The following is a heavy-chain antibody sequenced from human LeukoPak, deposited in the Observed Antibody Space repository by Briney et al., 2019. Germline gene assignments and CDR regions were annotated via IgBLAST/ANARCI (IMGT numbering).Heavy chain of an antibody. J-gene: IGHJ6*03. V-gene: IGHV3-48*03. D-gene: IGHD6-13*01. CDR2: ISNIGDII. Sequence: GGSLRLSCAASGFTLSNYEMNWVRQAPGKGLKWISHISNIGDIIHYADSVEGRFTISRDNAKNSLYLQMNSLRAEDTAVYYCAKDATAVVGTVYMDVWGKGTTVTISS. CDR1: GFTLSNYE. CDR3: AKDATAVVGTVYMDV.